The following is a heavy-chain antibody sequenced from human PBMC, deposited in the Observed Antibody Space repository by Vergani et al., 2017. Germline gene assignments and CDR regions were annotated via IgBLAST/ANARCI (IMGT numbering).Heavy chain of an antibody. V-gene: IGHV4-59*01. Sequence: QVQLQESGPGLVKPSETLSLTCTVSGGSISSYYWSWIRQPPGKGLEWIGYIYYSGSTNYNPSLKSRVTISVDTSKNQFSLKLSSVTAADTAVYYCARENFRALVPAAMAVWGQGTLVTVSS. J-gene: IGHJ4*02. CDR1: GGSISSYY. D-gene: IGHD2-2*01. CDR3: ARENFRALVPAAMAV. CDR2: IYYSGST.